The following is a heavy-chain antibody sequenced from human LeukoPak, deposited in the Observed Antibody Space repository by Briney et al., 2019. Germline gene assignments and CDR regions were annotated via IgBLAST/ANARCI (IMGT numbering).Heavy chain of an antibody. J-gene: IGHJ4*02. D-gene: IGHD6-13*01. CDR1: GFTFSDYC. CDR2: ISSTSSYT. CDR3: ARVFSIAAAGTFDY. Sequence: GGSLRLSCAASGFTFSDYCMTWIRQAPGKGLEWVSYISSTSSYTNYADSVKGRFTISRDDAKNSLYLQMNSLRAEDTAVYYCARVFSIAAAGTFDYWGQGTMVTVSS. V-gene: IGHV3-11*05.